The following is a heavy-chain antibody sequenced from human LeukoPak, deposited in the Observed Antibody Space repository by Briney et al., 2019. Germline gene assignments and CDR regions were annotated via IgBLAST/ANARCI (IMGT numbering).Heavy chain of an antibody. CDR3: ARDLSVVVVAATNNWFDP. Sequence: GGSLRLSCAASGFTVSSNYMSWVRQAPGKGLEWVSVIYSGGSTCYADSVKGRFTISRDNSKNTLYLQMNSLRSDDTAVYYCARDLSVVVVAATNNWFDPWGQGTLVTVSS. V-gene: IGHV3-53*05. D-gene: IGHD2-15*01. J-gene: IGHJ5*02. CDR2: IYSGGST. CDR1: GFTVSSNY.